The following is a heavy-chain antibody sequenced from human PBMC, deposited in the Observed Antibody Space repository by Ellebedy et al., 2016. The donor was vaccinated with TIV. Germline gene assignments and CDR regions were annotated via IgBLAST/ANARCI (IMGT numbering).Heavy chain of an antibody. CDR2: ISYSGST. CDR1: GGSISSNY. V-gene: IGHV4-59*01. CDR3: ARLNWNWFDP. Sequence: MPSETLSLTCTVSGGSISSNYWSWIRQPPGKGLEWIGCISYSGSTNFNPSLKSRVTISVDTSKNQFSLKLSSVTTADTAVYYCARLNWNWFDPWGQGTPVTVSS. J-gene: IGHJ5*02.